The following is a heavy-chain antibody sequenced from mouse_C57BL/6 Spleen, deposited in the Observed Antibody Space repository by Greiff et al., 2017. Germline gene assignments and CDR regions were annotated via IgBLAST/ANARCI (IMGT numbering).Heavy chain of an antibody. V-gene: IGHV1-53*01. CDR3: AREEVRRYFDY. CDR2: INPSNGGT. J-gene: IGHJ2*01. CDR1: GYTFTSYW. Sequence: VQLQQPGTELVKPGASVKLSCKASGYTFTSYWMPWVKQRPGQGLEWIGNINPSNGGTNYNEKFKSKATLTVDKSYSTAYMQLSSLTSEDSAVFYCAREEVRRYFDYWGQGTTLTVSS.